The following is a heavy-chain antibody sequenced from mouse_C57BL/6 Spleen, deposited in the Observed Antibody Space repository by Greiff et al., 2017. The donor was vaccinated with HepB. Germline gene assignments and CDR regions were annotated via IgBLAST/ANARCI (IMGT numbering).Heavy chain of an antibody. D-gene: IGHD2-2*01. CDR2: IRNKANGYTT. J-gene: IGHJ1*03. CDR3: ARCGYDGDWYFDV. Sequence: EVQGVESGGGLVQPGGSLSLSCAASGFTFTDYYMSWVRQPPGKALEWLGFIRNKANGYTTEYSASVKGRFTISRDNSQSILYLQMNALRAEDSATYYCARCGYDGDWYFDVWGTGTTVTVSS. V-gene: IGHV7-3*01. CDR1: GFTFTDYY.